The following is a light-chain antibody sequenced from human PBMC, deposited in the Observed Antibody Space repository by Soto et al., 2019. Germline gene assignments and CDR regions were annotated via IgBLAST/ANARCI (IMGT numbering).Light chain of an antibody. CDR3: QQYGSSPT. Sequence: EIVMTQSPATLSVSPGERATLSCRASQSVSSSHLAWYQQKPGQAPRLLIYSASSRATGIPDRFSGSGSGTDFTLTISRLEPEDFAVYYCQQYGSSPTFGQGTRLEIK. CDR2: SAS. J-gene: IGKJ5*01. V-gene: IGKV3-20*01. CDR1: QSVSSSH.